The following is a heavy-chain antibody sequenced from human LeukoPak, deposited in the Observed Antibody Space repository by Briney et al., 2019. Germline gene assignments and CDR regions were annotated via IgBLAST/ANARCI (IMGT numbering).Heavy chain of an antibody. CDR3: VKDWGVLPDYSADGFDI. J-gene: IGHJ3*02. CDR1: GFAFSTYG. CDR2: IRHVGSNE. Sequence: GGSLRLSCAASGFAFSTYGMHWVRQAPGKGLEWVAFIRHVGSNEYYADSVRGRFATSRDNSQNTLHLQMNILRVEDTAVYYCVKDWGVLPDYSADGFDIWGPGTVVTVSS. D-gene: IGHD4-11*01. V-gene: IGHV3-30*02.